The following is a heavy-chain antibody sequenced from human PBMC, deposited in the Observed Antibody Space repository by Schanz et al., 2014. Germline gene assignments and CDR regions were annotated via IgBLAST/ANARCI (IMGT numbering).Heavy chain of an antibody. Sequence: EVQLLESGGGLVQPGGSLRLSCVASGFTFSSYAMSWVRQAPGKGLEWVAAINGSGNATYYADSVKGRFTISRDNSRNTLFLQMKRLRVEDTAVYFCAKDPYDVLTGYQYYFDYWGPGRLVTVSS. CDR2: INGSGNAT. CDR1: GFTFSSYA. D-gene: IGHD3-9*01. V-gene: IGHV3-23*01. CDR3: AKDPYDVLTGYQYYFDY. J-gene: IGHJ4*02.